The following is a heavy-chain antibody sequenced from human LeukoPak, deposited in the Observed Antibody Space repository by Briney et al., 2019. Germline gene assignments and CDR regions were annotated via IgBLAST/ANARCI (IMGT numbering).Heavy chain of an antibody. CDR2: IGGGDGSI. CDR3: AKGMGLAHYYFYGMDV. J-gene: IGHJ6*02. CDR1: GFTFSNFA. Sequence: PGGSLRLSCAASGFTFSNFAVNWVRQAPGKGLEWVLVIGGGDGSIYYADSVKGRFTISRDNSKNTLYLQMTSLRAEDAAIYYCAKGMGLAHYYFYGMDVWGQGTTVTVSS. D-gene: IGHD6-19*01. V-gene: IGHV3-23*01.